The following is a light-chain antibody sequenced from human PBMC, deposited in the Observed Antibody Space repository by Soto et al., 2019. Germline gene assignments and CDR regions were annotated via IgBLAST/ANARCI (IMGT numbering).Light chain of an antibody. CDR2: DVI. CDR1: SSDVGGYNY. V-gene: IGLV2-11*01. CDR3: CSFAGRYAYASGTGTKVTFV. Sequence: QSVLTQPRSVSGSPGQSVSISCTGTSSDVGGYNYVSWYQQHPGKAPKLMIYDVIKRPSGVPDRFSGSKSGNTASLTISGLQAEDEADYYCCSFAGRYAYASGTGTKVTFVFGTGTKVTVL. J-gene: IGLJ1*01.